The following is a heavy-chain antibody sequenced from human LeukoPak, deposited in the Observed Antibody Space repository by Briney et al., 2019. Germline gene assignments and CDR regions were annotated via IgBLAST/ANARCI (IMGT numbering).Heavy chain of an antibody. V-gene: IGHV3-23*01. Sequence: GGSPRLSCAASGFTFSSYGMSWVRQAPGKGLEWVSAISGRGGSTYSADSVKGRFTISRDNSKNTLYLQMNSLRAEDSAVYYCAKSQTIIAAAGFDYWGQGTLVTVSS. CDR2: ISGRGGST. CDR1: GFTFSSYG. D-gene: IGHD6-13*01. CDR3: AKSQTIIAAAGFDY. J-gene: IGHJ4*02.